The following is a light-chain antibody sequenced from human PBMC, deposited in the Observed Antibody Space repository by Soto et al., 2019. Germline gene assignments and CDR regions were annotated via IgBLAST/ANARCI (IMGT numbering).Light chain of an antibody. CDR2: AAS. J-gene: IGKJ4*01. CDR1: QGISSW. Sequence: DIQMTQSPSSVSASVGDRVTITCRASQGISSWLAWYPQKPGKAPKLLIYAASSLQSGVPSRFSGSGSGTDFTLTISSLQPEDFATYYCQQANSLPFTFGGGTKVEIK. CDR3: QQANSLPFT. V-gene: IGKV1D-12*01.